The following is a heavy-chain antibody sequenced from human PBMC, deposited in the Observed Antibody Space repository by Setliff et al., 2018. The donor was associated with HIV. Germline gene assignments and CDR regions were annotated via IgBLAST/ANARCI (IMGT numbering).Heavy chain of an antibody. D-gene: IGHD3-10*01. Sequence: ASVKVSCKASGYIFTTYGISWVRQAPGQGLEWMGWISGYNGNTNYAQNLQGRVTMTTDTSTSTVYMELRSLRSDDTAVYYCAREGITMVRGLIINYYYYMDVWGKGTTVTVSS. V-gene: IGHV1-18*01. CDR1: GYIFTTYG. CDR2: ISGYNGNT. CDR3: AREGITMVRGLIINYYYYMDV. J-gene: IGHJ6*03.